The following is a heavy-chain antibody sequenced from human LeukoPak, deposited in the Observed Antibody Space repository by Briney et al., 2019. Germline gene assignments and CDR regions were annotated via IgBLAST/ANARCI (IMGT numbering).Heavy chain of an antibody. J-gene: IGHJ4*02. CDR2: MKQDGSVK. CDR3: ARIGYSSSSFDY. D-gene: IGHD6-6*01. CDR1: GFTFINYW. V-gene: IGHV3-7*03. Sequence: GGSLRLSCAVSGFTFINYWMSRVRQAPGKGLEWVANMKQDGSVKYYVDSMKGRFTISRDNAKNSLYPQVSGLRAEDTAVYFCARIGYSSSSFDYWGQGVLVTVYS.